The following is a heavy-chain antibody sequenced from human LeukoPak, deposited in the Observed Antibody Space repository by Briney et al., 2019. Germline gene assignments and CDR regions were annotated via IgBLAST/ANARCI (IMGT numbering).Heavy chain of an antibody. CDR3: ARDMGIQMRFFDY. D-gene: IGHD3-10*01. CDR2: INPNSGGT. J-gene: IGHJ4*02. Sequence: ASVTVSCKASGYTFTGYYMHWVRQAPGQGLEWMGWINPNSGGTNYAQKFQGRVTMTRDTSISTAYMELSRLRSDDTAVYYCARDMGIQMRFFDYWGQGTLVTVSS. V-gene: IGHV1-2*02. CDR1: GYTFTGYY.